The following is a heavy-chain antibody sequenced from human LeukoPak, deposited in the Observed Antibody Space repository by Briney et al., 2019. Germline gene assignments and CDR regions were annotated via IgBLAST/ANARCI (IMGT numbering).Heavy chain of an antibody. CDR1: GFTFSSYA. CDR2: ISYDGSSK. D-gene: IGHD6-19*01. J-gene: IGHJ5*02. CDR3: AREQWLGYGFDP. Sequence: GGSLRLSCAASGFTFSSYAMSWVRQAPGKGLEWVALISYDGSSKYYADSLKGRFTISRDNSKNTVYLQMNSLRSDDTAVYYCAREQWLGYGFDPWGQGTLVTVSS. V-gene: IGHV3-30*03.